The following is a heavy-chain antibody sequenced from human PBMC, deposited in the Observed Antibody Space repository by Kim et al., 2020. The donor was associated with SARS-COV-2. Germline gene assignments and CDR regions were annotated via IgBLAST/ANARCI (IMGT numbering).Heavy chain of an antibody. J-gene: IGHJ4*02. D-gene: IGHD3-10*01. CDR1: GYTFTSYG. CDR3: ARDDWMVRGVITPQADY. CDR2: ISAYNGNT. Sequence: ASVKVSCKASGYTFTSYGISWVRQAPGQGLEWMGWISAYNGNTNYAQKLQGRVTMTTDTSTSTAYMELRSLRSDDTAVYYCARDDWMVRGVITPQADYWGQGTLVTVSS. V-gene: IGHV1-18*01.